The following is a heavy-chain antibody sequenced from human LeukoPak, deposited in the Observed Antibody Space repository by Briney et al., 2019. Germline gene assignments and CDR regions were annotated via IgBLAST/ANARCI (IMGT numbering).Heavy chain of an antibody. CDR1: GYTFTGHY. Sequence: ASVKVSCKASGYTFTGHYMHWVRQAPGQGLEWMGWINPNSGGTNYAQDFQGRVTMTRDPSISAAYMELSRLRSDDTAVYFCARQSSGFFASDYWGQGTQVTVSS. CDR3: ARQSSGFFASDY. J-gene: IGHJ4*02. D-gene: IGHD6-25*01. V-gene: IGHV1-2*02. CDR2: INPNSGGT.